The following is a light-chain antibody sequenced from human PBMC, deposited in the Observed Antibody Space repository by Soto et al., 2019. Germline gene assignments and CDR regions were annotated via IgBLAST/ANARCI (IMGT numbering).Light chain of an antibody. CDR2: VNT. V-gene: IGLV1-40*01. J-gene: IGLJ2*01. Sequence: QSVLTQPPSVSGAPGQRATFSCPGSDPNIGAGYSVNWYQQIPGTAPKLLVYVNTNRPSGVPDRFSGSTSGTIASLAITGLQAEDEADYYCQSYDIRLNGLTFGLGTKLTVL. CDR3: QSYDIRLNGLT. CDR1: DPNIGAGYS.